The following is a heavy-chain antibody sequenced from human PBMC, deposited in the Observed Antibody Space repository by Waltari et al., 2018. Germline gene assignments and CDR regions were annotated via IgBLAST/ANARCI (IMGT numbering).Heavy chain of an antibody. D-gene: IGHD1-26*01. CDR3: AALGPDII. J-gene: IGHJ3*02. Sequence: EVHLVESGGGLVQPGGSLRLSCAASGFPFSTYDVHWVRQTTGKRLEWFSAMGAAGDAYYLHSVRGRFTISRDNAMNSFYLQMNSLRADDTAVYFCAALGPDIIWGQGAMVTVSS. CDR2: MGAAGDA. V-gene: IGHV3-13*01. CDR1: GFPFSTYD.